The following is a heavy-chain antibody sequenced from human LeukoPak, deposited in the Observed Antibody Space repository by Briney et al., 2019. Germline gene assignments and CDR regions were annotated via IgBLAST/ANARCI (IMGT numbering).Heavy chain of an antibody. Sequence: GGSLRLSCAASGFTFSSHDMRWVRQATGKGLEWVSAIGTAGDTYYPGSVKGRFTISRENAKNSLYLQMNSLRAGDTAVYYCARGVQQNWYFDLWGRGTLVTVSS. CDR2: IGTAGDT. CDR3: ARGVQQNWYFDL. J-gene: IGHJ2*01. D-gene: IGHD1-1*01. V-gene: IGHV3-13*01. CDR1: GFTFSSHD.